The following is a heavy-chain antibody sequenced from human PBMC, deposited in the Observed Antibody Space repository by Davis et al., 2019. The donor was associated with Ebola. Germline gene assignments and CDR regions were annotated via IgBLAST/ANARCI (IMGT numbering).Heavy chain of an antibody. CDR1: GFTFSGSA. J-gene: IGHJ2*01. V-gene: IGHV3-30*04. CDR3: ARDLPGGDWYFDL. D-gene: IGHD1-14*01. CDR2: ISYDGSNK. Sequence: GESLKISCAASGFTFSGSAMHWVRQAPGKGLEWVAVISYDGSNKYYADSVKGRFTISRDNSKNTLYLQMSSLRAEDTAVYYCARDLPGGDWYFDLWGRGTLVTVSS.